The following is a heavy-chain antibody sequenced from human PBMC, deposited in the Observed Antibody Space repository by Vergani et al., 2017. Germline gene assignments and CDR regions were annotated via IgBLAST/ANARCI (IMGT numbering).Heavy chain of an antibody. D-gene: IGHD1-7*01. J-gene: IGHJ4*02. CDR3: AGNTTYTDS. CDR2: IYPADSDT. Sequence: EVELVQSGPEMRKPGESLKISCKGSEYSFGNYWIGGVRQMPGRGLEWMGIIYPADSDTRYSPSFQGQVTISAYKSISTAFLQWDSLKASDTALYYCAGNTTYTDSWGRGTLVTVAS. CDR1: EYSFGNYW. V-gene: IGHV5-51*03.